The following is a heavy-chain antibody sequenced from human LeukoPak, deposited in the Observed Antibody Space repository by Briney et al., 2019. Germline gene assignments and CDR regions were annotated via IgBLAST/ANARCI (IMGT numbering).Heavy chain of an antibody. D-gene: IGHD2-2*01. J-gene: IGHJ4*02. Sequence: SETLSLTCTVSGGSISSYYWSWIRQPPGKGLEWIGYIYYSGSTNYNPSLKSRVTISVDTSKNQFSLKLSSVTAADTAVYCCARVGGGYCSSTSCYYYFDYWGQGTLVTVSS. CDR3: ARVGGGYCSSTSCYYYFDY. CDR1: GGSISSYY. V-gene: IGHV4-59*01. CDR2: IYYSGST.